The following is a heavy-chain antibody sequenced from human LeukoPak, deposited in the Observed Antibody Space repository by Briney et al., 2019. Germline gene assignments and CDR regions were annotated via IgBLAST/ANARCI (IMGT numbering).Heavy chain of an antibody. D-gene: IGHD2-15*01. CDR2: ISSSSSHI. CDR3: AGGYCSGGTCPGY. J-gene: IGHJ4*02. Sequence: PGGSLRLSCAASGFTFSSYSMNWVRQAPGKGLEWVSSISSSSSHIYYADSVKGLFTISRDNAKNSLYLQMKSLRAEDTAVYYCAGGYCSGGTCPGYWGQGTLVIVSS. V-gene: IGHV3-21*01. CDR1: GFTFSSYS.